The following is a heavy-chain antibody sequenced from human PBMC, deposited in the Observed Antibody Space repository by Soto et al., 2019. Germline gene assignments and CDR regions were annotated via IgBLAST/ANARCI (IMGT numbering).Heavy chain of an antibody. CDR3: TTGDNSHFDY. V-gene: IGHV5-51*01. CDR1: GYRFSSSC. J-gene: IGHJ4*02. CDR2: VHPSDSYV. Sequence: PGEALKISCQVTGYRFSSSCIVFVRQKPGKGLEWLGNVHPSDSYVRYSPAFEGQVTISADNSINTAYLQLLNLKASDTSIYYPTTGDNSHFDYRGQGNRVSVSS. D-gene: IGHD7-27*01.